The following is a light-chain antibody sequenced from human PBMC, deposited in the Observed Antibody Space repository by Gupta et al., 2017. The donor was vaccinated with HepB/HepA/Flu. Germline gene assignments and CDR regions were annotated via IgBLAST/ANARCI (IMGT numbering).Light chain of an antibody. Sequence: EIVVTQFPATLSLSPGGRATLSCRASQSVSRYLAWYQQKRGQAPRLLIYDASNRATGIPARFSGSGSGTDFTLTISSLEPEDFAVYYCQQRYRWPLTFGQGTTLEI. J-gene: IGKJ2*01. V-gene: IGKV3-11*01. CDR2: DAS. CDR1: QSVSRY. CDR3: QQRYRWPLT.